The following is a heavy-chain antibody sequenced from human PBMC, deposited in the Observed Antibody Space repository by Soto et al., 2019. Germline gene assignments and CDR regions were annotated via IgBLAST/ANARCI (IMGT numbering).Heavy chain of an antibody. CDR2: IIPIFGTA. J-gene: IGHJ4*02. CDR3: ALSSWYKYLPFDY. V-gene: IGHV1-69*01. CDR1: GGTFSIYA. D-gene: IGHD6-13*01. Sequence: QVQLVQSGAEVKKPGSSVKVTCNASGGTFSIYAISWVRQAPGQGLEWMGGIIPIFGTANYAQKFQGRVTITADESTSTAYMELSSLRSEDTAVYYCALSSWYKYLPFDYCSQGTLVTVSS.